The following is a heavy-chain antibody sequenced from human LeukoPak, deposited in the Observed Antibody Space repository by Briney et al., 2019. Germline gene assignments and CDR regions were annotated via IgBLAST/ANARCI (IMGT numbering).Heavy chain of an antibody. CDR2: ISYDGGNK. D-gene: IGHD6-19*01. CDR3: ARDAGRSGWNFDD. Sequence: GALRLSCAASGFTFSTFSYHWVRQAPGKGREWGAGISYDGGNKYYADSVKGRFTISRDNSKNTLYLQMNSLRAEDTAMYYCARDAGRSGWNFDDWGQGTLVTVSS. CDR1: GFTFSTFS. V-gene: IGHV3-30*04. J-gene: IGHJ4*02.